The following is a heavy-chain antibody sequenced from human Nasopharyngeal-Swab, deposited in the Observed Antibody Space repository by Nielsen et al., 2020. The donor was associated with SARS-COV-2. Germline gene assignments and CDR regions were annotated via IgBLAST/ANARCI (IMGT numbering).Heavy chain of an antibody. CDR3: ATRRGSPYDTHAFDI. CDR1: GGSISSGGYY. V-gene: IGHV4-39*07. D-gene: IGHD2-15*01. Sequence: SETLSLTCTVSGGSISSGGYYWSWIRQPPGKGLEWIGEINHSGSTNYNPSLKSRVTISVDTSKNQFSLKLSSVTAADTAVYYCATRRGSPYDTHAFDIWGQGTMVTVSS. CDR2: INHSGST. J-gene: IGHJ3*02.